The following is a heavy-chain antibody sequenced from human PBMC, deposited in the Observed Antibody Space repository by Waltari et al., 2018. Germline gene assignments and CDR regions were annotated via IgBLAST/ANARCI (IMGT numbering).Heavy chain of an antibody. CDR2: IMPDISET. D-gene: IGHD3-22*01. CDR3: AGGDGGYYYHKMDV. J-gene: IGHJ6*02. V-gene: IGHV1-69*02. Sequence: QVQLVQSGAEAKKPESSVRVSCRASGGTFTSDSVNWVRQAPGKGLEWMGGIMPDISETEYAVKFQGRITITADKSTGTVYMEMSSLKSDDTAVYYCAGGDGGYYYHKMDVWGQGTTVTVSS. CDR1: GGTFTSDS.